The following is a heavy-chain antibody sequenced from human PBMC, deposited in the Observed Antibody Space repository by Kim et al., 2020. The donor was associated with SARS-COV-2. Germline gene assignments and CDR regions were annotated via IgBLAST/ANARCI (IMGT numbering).Heavy chain of an antibody. Sequence: TSYAQKFQGRVTMTRDTSTSTVYMELSSLRSEDTAVYYCARGPTRSGIDYWGQGTLVTVSS. V-gene: IGHV1-46*01. D-gene: IGHD3-10*01. CDR2: T. CDR3: ARGPTRSGIDY. J-gene: IGHJ4*02.